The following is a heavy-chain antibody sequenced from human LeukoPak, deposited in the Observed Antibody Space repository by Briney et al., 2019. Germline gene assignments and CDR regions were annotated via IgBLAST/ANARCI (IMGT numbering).Heavy chain of an antibody. J-gene: IGHJ3*02. CDR3: ARDRQSMTDAFDI. Sequence: PSETLSLTCTVSGGSISSSSYYWGWIRQPPGKGLEWIGSIYYSGSTYYNPSLKSRVTISVDTSKNQFSLKLSSVTAADTAVYYCARDRQSMTDAFDIWGQGTMVTVSS. D-gene: IGHD2/OR15-2a*01. CDR2: IYYSGST. V-gene: IGHV4-39*07. CDR1: GGSISSSSYY.